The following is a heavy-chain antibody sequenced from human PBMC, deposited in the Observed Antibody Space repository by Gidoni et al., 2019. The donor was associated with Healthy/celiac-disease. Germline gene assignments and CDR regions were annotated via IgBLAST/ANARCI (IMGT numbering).Heavy chain of an antibody. CDR3: ARGGGIAAAGRGLDYFDY. D-gene: IGHD6-13*01. V-gene: IGHV4-34*01. Sequence: QVQLQQWGAGLLKPSETLSLTCAVYGGSFSGYYWSWIRQPPGKGLEWIGEINHSGSTNYNPSLKSRVTISVDTSKNQFSLKLSSVTAADTAVYYCARGGGIAAAGRGLDYFDYWGQGTLVTVSS. J-gene: IGHJ4*02. CDR2: INHSGST. CDR1: GGSFSGYY.